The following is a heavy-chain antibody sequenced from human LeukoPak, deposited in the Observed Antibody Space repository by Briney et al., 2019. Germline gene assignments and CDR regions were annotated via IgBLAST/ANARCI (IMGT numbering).Heavy chain of an antibody. CDR1: GFTFSNYA. CDR2: ISYDGSNK. CDR3: ARDPYSGSYYAFDY. D-gene: IGHD1-26*01. Sequence: GWSLRLSCAASGFTFSNYAMHWVRQAPGKGLEWVGVISYDGSNKYYADSVKGRFTISRDNSKNTLYLQMNSLRAENTAVYCGARDPYSGSYYAFDYWGQGTLVTVSS. J-gene: IGHJ4*02. V-gene: IGHV3-30-3*01.